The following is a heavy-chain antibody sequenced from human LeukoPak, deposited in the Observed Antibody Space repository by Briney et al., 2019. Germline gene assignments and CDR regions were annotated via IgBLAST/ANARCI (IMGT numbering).Heavy chain of an antibody. CDR2: INPNSGGT. Sequence: GASVKVSCKTSAYSFTGYYMHWVRQAPAQGLEWMGWINPNSGGTKYAQKFQGRVTMTRDTSISTAYMELSRLRSDDTAVYYCATLTQSLWGQGTLVTVSS. J-gene: IGHJ4*02. V-gene: IGHV1-2*02. D-gene: IGHD1-14*01. CDR1: AYSFTGYY. CDR3: ATLTQSL.